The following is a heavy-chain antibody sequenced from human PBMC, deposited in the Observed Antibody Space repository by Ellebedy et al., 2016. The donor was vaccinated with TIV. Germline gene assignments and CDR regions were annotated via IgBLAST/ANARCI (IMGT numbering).Heavy chain of an antibody. D-gene: IGHD1-1*01. V-gene: IGHV5-51*01. CDR1: GYSFTNYW. J-gene: IGHJ4*02. Sequence: GESLRISCKGSGYSFTNYWIGWVRQMPGKGLEWMAIIYPGDSNTLYSPSFQGQVTISADKSIGTAYLQWSSLKASDSAMYYCARRPTYGPLEFFDHWGQGTLVTVSS. CDR2: IYPGDSNT. CDR3: ARRPTYGPLEFFDH.